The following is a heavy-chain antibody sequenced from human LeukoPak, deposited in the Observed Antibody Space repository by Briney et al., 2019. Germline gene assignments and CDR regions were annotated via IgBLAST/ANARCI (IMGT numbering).Heavy chain of an antibody. CDR1: GFSLSSHA. CDR2: IRYDGSNK. Sequence: GGSLRLSCVAFGFSLSSHAMHWVRQAPGKGLEWVAFIRYDGSNKYYADSVKGRFTISRDNSKNTLYLQMNSLRAEDTAVYYCANQRTITIFGVVQVWGDQHQTYGGVWGQGTLVTVSS. D-gene: IGHD3-3*01. V-gene: IGHV3-30*02. J-gene: IGHJ4*02. CDR3: ANQRTITIFGVVQVWGDQHQTYGGV.